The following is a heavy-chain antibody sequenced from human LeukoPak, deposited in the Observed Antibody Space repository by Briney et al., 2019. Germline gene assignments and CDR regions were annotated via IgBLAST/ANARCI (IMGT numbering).Heavy chain of an antibody. CDR3: AKDLAGTVTTFWDY. D-gene: IGHD4-17*01. J-gene: IGHJ4*02. V-gene: IGHV3-23*01. CDR1: GFTFSSYA. CDR2: ISGSGSGT. Sequence: GGSLRLSCAASGFTFSSYAMSWVRQAPGKGLEWVSAISGSGSGTYYADPVKGRFTISRDNSKNTLYLQMSSLTAEDTAVYYCAKDLAGTVTTFWDYWGQGTLVTVSS.